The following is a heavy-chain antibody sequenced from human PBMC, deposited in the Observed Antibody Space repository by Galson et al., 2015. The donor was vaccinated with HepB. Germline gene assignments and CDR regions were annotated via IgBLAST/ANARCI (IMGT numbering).Heavy chain of an antibody. CDR1: CFTFLSSG. V-gene: IGHV3-33*01. CDR3: ARDRKLARNWYFDL. Sequence: SLQLSLSSSCFTFLSSGMPWVRQAPGKGLEWVAVIWYDGSNKYYADSVKGRFTIFRDNAKNSLYLQMNSLRAEDTAVYYCARDRKLARNWYFDLWGRGTLVTVSS. D-gene: IGHD6-13*01. J-gene: IGHJ2*01. CDR2: IWYDGSNK.